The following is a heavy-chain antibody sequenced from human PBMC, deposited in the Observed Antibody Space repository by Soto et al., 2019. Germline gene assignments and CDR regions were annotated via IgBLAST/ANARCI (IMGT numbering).Heavy chain of an antibody. J-gene: IGHJ4*02. D-gene: IGHD1-26*01. V-gene: IGHV1-2*02. CDR2: IGPETGAT. CDR3: GRGRSGQIVVFY. CDR1: GYTFTGHY. Sequence: QVQLVQSGAEVKKPGASVKVSCKASGYTFTGHYIHWVRQAPEQVPEWMGEIGPETGATRYAQKFQGRVTMTRDMSITTVYMELNNLSPDDTAVYYCGRGRSGQIVVFYWGQGTPVTVSS.